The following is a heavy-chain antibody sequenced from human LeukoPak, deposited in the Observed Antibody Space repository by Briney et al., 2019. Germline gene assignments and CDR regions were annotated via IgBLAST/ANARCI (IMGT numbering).Heavy chain of an antibody. CDR2: IWYDGTNK. D-gene: IGHD7-27*01. CDR3: ASDKLGTDAFDI. V-gene: IGHV3-33*01. J-gene: IGHJ3*02. CDR1: GFTFSSYG. Sequence: PGRSLRLSCAASGFTFSSYGMHWVRQAPGKGLEWVAVIWYDGTNKYYADSVKGRFSISRDNSKNTLYLQMNSLRAEDTAVYYCASDKLGTDAFDIWGQGTVVTVSP.